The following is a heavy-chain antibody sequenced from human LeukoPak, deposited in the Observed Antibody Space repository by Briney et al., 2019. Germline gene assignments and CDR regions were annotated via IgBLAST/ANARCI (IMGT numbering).Heavy chain of an antibody. Sequence: GGSLRLSCAASGFTLSSYWMSWVRQAPGKGLEWVANIKQDGSEKYYVDSVKGRFTISRDNAKNSLYLQMNSLRAEDTAAYYCARDLPDYWGQGTLVTVSS. CDR3: ARDLPDY. CDR2: IKQDGSEK. V-gene: IGHV3-7*01. J-gene: IGHJ4*02. CDR1: GFTLSSYW.